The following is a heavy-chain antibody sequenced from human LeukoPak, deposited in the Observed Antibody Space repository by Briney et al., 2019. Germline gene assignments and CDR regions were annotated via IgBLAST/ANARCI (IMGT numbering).Heavy chain of an antibody. J-gene: IGHJ3*02. D-gene: IGHD3/OR15-3a*01. CDR1: GYTFTSYG. CDR2: LHPNSGTA. Sequence: ASVKVSCKASGYTFTSYGISWVRQATGQGLEWMGWLHPNSGTAGYAQNFQGRVTITGDTSMSTAYMELSSLRSEDTAVYYCARVTSRFWTGYYDPFDIWGQGTMVTVSS. V-gene: IGHV1-8*03. CDR3: ARVTSRFWTGYYDPFDI.